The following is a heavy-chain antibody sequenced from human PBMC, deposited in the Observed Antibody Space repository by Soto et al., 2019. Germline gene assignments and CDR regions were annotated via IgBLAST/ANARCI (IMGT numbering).Heavy chain of an antibody. CDR1: VGSISYNSYY. D-gene: IGHD2-2*01. J-gene: IGHJ5*02. V-gene: IGHV4-39*02. CDR2: IFYTGTT. Sequence: SETLSLTCSVSVGSISYNSYYWGWIRQPPGKGLEWVGGIFYTGTTYYSPSPKDRVTISVDTSKNSFSLNLTSVTAADTAVYFCARLVVVAPVANAWGQGTLVTVSS. CDR3: ARLVVVAPVANA.